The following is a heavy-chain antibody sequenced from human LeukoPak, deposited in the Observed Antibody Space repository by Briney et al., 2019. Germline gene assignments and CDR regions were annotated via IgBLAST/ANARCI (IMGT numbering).Heavy chain of an antibody. J-gene: IGHJ4*02. Sequence: SETLSLTCAVYGGSFSGYYWSWIRQPPGKGLEWIGEINHSGSTNYNPSLKSRVTISVDTSKNQFSLKLSSVTAADTAVYYCARDSIRAIDYWGQGTLVTVSS. CDR1: GGSFSGYY. CDR2: INHSGST. CDR3: ARDSIRAIDY. V-gene: IGHV4-34*01. D-gene: IGHD4-17*01.